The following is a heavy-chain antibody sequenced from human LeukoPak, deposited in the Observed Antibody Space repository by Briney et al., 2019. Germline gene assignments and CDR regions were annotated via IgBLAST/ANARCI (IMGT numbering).Heavy chain of an antibody. CDR2: ISSSSSYI. D-gene: IGHD2-2*01. CDR3: AKHIVVVPAAVLPYYFDY. V-gene: IGHV3-21*04. CDR1: GFTFSSYS. Sequence: PGGSLRLSCAASGFTFSSYSMNWVRQAPGKGLEWVSSISSSSSYIYYADSVKGRFTISRDNAKNSLYLQMNSLRAEDTAVYYCAKHIVVVPAAVLPYYFDYWGQGTLVTVSS. J-gene: IGHJ4*02.